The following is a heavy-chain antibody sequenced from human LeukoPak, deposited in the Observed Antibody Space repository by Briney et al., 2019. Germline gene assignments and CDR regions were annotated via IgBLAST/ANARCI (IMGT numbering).Heavy chain of an antibody. D-gene: IGHD6-19*01. CDR1: GGSFSGYY. CDR2: INHSGST. Sequence: SETLSLTCAVYGGSFSGYYWSWIRQPPGKGLEWIGEINHSGSTNYNPSLKSRVTISVDTSKNQFSLKLSSVTAADTAVYYCARDVAVAGTGGYHFDYWGQGTLVTVSS. V-gene: IGHV4-34*01. J-gene: IGHJ4*02. CDR3: ARDVAVAGTGGYHFDY.